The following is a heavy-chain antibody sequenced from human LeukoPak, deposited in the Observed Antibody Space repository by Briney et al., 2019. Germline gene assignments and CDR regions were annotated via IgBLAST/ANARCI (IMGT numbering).Heavy chain of an antibody. J-gene: IGHJ4*02. Sequence: GGSLRLSCAASGFTFSDYYMNWVRQAPEKGPEWVSSISSSSGDIYYGDSEKARSTISRDNAKNSLYLQMNSQRFEHTAVYFCTVDTDYFEGLGFPRPALNDYWGQGTLVTVSS. CDR1: GFTFSDYY. D-gene: IGHD3-22*01. V-gene: IGHV3-21*01. CDR3: TVDTDYFEGLGFPRPALNDY. CDR2: ISSSSGDI.